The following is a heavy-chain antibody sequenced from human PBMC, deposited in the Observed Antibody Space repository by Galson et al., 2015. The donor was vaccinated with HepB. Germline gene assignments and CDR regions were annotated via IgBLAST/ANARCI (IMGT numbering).Heavy chain of an antibody. Sequence: SLRLSCAASGFTFSSYAMHWVRQAPGKGLEWVAVISYDGSNKYYADSVKGRFTISRDNSKNTLYLQMNSLRAEDTAVYYCARESPGVADAFDIWGQGTMVTVSS. CDR2: ISYDGSNK. V-gene: IGHV3-30-3*01. CDR3: ARESPGVADAFDI. D-gene: IGHD2-15*01. J-gene: IGHJ3*02. CDR1: GFTFSSYA.